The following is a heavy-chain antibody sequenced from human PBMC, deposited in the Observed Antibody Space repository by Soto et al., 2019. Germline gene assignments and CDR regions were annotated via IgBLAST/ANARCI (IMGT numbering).Heavy chain of an antibody. CDR2: INPNSGGT. V-gene: IGHV1-2*04. J-gene: IGHJ6*02. CDR3: ARGRYCSSTSCYTTPNYGMDV. CDR1: GYTFTGYY. D-gene: IGHD2-2*02. Sequence: ASVKVSCKASGYTFTGYYMHWLRQAPGQGLEWMGWINPNSGGTNYAQKFQGWVTMTRDTSISTAYMELSRLRSDDTAVYYCARGRYCSSTSCYTTPNYGMDVWGQGTTVTVSS.